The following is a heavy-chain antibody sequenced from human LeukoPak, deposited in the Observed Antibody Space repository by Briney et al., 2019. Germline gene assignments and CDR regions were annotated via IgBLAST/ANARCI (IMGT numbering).Heavy chain of an antibody. CDR3: AKIPPEWATYGVHYGMDV. D-gene: IGHD5-12*01. V-gene: IGHV3-30*18. J-gene: IGHJ6*02. CDR2: ISYDGSNK. Sequence: GGSLRLSCAASGFTFSSYGMHWVRQAPGKGLEWVAVISYDGSNKYYADSVKGRFTISRDNSKNTLYLQMNSLRAEDTAVYYCAKIPPEWATYGVHYGMDVWGQGTTVTVSS. CDR1: GFTFSSYG.